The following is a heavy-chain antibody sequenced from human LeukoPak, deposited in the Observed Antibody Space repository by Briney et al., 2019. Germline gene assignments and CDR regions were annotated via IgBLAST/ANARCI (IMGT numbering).Heavy chain of an antibody. V-gene: IGHV1-24*01. CDR3: ARELLPAVTEGWFDP. J-gene: IGHJ5*02. D-gene: IGHD2-2*01. Sequence: GASVKVSCKVSGYTLTELSMHWVRQAPGKGLEWMGGFDPEDGETIYAQKFQGRVTMTTDTSTSTAYMELRSLTSDDTAVYYCARELLPAVTEGWFDPWGQGTLVTVSS. CDR2: FDPEDGET. CDR1: GYTLTELS.